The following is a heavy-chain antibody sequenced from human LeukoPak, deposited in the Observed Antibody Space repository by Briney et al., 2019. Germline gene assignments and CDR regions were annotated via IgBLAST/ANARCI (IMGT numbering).Heavy chain of an antibody. Sequence: ASVKVSCKASGYTFTSYGISWVRQAPGQGLEWMGWISTYNANTNYAQSLQDRVTMTTDTSTSTAYMELRSLRSDDTAVYYCARDVYYYCSGSYVDYWGQGTLVTVSS. D-gene: IGHD3-10*01. CDR3: ARDVYYYCSGSYVDY. CDR1: GYTFTSYG. CDR2: ISTYNANT. V-gene: IGHV1-18*01. J-gene: IGHJ4*02.